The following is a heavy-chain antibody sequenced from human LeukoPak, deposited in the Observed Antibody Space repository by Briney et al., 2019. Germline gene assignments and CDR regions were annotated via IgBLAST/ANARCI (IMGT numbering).Heavy chain of an antibody. CDR1: GYTFTEYY. CDR2: VNPHSGGT. J-gene: IGHJ4*02. CDR3: ARVNRDSSGYYYRY. V-gene: IGHV1-18*04. Sequence: ASVKVSCKTSGYTFTEYYIHWVRQAPGHGLEWMGWVNPHSGGTNFAQKLQGRVTMTTDTSTSTAYMELRSLRSDDTAVYYCARVNRDSSGYYYRYWGQGTLVTVSS. D-gene: IGHD3-22*01.